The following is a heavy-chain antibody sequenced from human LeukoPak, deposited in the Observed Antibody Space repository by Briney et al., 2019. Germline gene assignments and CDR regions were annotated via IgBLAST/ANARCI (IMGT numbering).Heavy chain of an antibody. CDR3: ARDPSNTSGWYIYFDF. V-gene: IGHV1-18*01. CDR1: GYSFTHYA. D-gene: IGHD6-19*01. J-gene: IGHJ4*02. Sequence: ASVKVSCKTSGYSFTHYAISWVRQAPGQGLEWMGWISTYNGDTKYAQKLQGRFTMTSDTSTSTAYMELRSLTSDDTAVYHCARDPSNTSGWYIYFDFWGQGTLVTVSS. CDR2: ISTYNGDT.